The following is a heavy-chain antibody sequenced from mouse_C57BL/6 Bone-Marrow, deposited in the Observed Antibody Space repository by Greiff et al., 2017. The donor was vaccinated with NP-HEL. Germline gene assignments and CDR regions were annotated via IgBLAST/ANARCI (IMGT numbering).Heavy chain of an antibody. CDR1: GFTFSDYY. J-gene: IGHJ2*01. V-gene: IGHV5-12*01. Sequence: EVKVVEPGGGLVQPGGSLKLSCAASGFTFSDYYMYWVRQTPEKRLEWVAYISNGGGSTYYQDTVKGRFTISRDNAKNTPYLQMSRLKSDDTAMYCGASQGYDYDYFDYWGQGTTLTVSS. CDR2: ISNGGGST. D-gene: IGHD2-4*01. CDR3: ASQGYDYDYFDY.